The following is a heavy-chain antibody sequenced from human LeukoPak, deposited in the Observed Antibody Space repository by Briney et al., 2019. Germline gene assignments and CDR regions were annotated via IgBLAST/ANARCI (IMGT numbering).Heavy chain of an antibody. CDR3: ARGHQRWLQFLAFDY. D-gene: IGHD5-24*01. CDR1: GDSVSGTNYY. CDR2: IYYSGST. Sequence: SETLSLTCSVSGDSVSGTNYYWAWIRQPPEKGLEWIGTIYYSGSTYYNVSLKSRVTISVDTSKNQFSLKLSSVTAADTAVYYCARGHQRWLQFLAFDYWGQGTLVTVSS. V-gene: IGHV4-39*07. J-gene: IGHJ4*02.